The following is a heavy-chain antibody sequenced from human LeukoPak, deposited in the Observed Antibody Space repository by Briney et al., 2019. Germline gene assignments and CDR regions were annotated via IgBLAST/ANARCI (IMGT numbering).Heavy chain of an antibody. Sequence: ASVKVSCEASGYTFTGYYMHWVRQAPGQGGEWMGRINPNSGGTNYAQKFQGRVTMTRDTSLSTAYMELSRLRSDDTAVYYCATHRGSSSVDYWGQGTLVTVSS. CDR2: INPNSGGT. CDR3: ATHRGSSSVDY. J-gene: IGHJ4*02. D-gene: IGHD6-13*01. V-gene: IGHV1-2*06. CDR1: GYTFTGYY.